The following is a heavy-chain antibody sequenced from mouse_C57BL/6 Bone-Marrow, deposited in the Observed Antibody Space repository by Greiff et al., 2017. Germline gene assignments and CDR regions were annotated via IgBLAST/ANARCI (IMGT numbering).Heavy chain of an antibody. CDR1: GFNIKDDY. V-gene: IGHV14-4*01. D-gene: IGHD3-2*02. CDR2: IDPENGDT. CDR3: TKTAQATSWFAY. J-gene: IGHJ3*01. Sequence: VQLKQSGAELVRPGASVKLSCTASGFNIKDDYMHWVKQRPEQGLEWIGWIDPENGDTEYASKFQGKATITADTSSNTAYLQLSSLTSEDTAVYYCTKTAQATSWFAYWGQGTLVTVSA.